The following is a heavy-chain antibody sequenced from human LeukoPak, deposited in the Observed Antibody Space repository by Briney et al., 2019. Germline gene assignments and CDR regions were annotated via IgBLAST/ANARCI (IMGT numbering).Heavy chain of an antibody. CDR2: ISGYNDNT. D-gene: IGHD4-23*01. CDR1: GYTITSYG. V-gene: IGHV1-18*01. Sequence: ASVKVSCKASGYTITSYGISWVRQAPGQGLEWMGWISGYNDNTNYAQKVQGRVTMTTDTSTSTAYMELRSLRSDDTAVYSCARDDASRGFAGNSPLDYWGQGTLITVSS. CDR3: ARDDASRGFAGNSPLDY. J-gene: IGHJ4*02.